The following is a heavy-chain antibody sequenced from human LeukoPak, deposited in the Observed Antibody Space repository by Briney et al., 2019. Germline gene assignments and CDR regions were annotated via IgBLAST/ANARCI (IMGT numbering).Heavy chain of an antibody. CDR1: GFHFETYG. D-gene: IGHD3-10*01. V-gene: IGHV3-33*01. CDR2: IWHDGRHK. J-gene: IGHJ4*02. CDR3: ARAIFGSGSYPDF. Sequence: GGALELSWAASGFHFETYGMEWGRPAPGEGVEGVALIWHDGRHKLYSSSVRGQFTISTDNSKNTVYLQMNNLRPDDTAVYYCARAIFGSGSYPDFWGQGTLVTVSS.